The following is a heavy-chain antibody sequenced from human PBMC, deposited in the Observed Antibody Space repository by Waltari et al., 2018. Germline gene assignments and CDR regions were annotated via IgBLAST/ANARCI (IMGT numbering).Heavy chain of an antibody. CDR1: GFSFSSSV. D-gene: IGHD2-8*02. Sequence: EVLLLESGGGLVQLGGSLRLSCAASGFSFSSSVMSWVRQPPGKGLEWVSGISGSGDDTSYDDSVKGRYTVSRDNSKNTLYLQMPSLRVADTAVYYCAKGTAHYGMDVWGQGTTVTVSS. V-gene: IGHV3-23*01. J-gene: IGHJ6*02. CDR2: ISGSGDDT. CDR3: AKGTAHYGMDV.